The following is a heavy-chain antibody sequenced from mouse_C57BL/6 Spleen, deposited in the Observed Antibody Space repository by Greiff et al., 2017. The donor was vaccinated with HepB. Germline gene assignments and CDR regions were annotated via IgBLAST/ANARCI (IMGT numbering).Heavy chain of an antibody. CDR1: GYTFTSYW. CDR3: AREGGYGSRGFAY. D-gene: IGHD1-1*01. V-gene: IGHV1-59*01. CDR2: IDPSDSYT. J-gene: IGHJ3*01. Sequence: QVQLQQPGAELVRPGTSVKLSCKASGYTFTSYWMHWVKQRPGQGLEWIGVIDPSDSYTNYNQKFKGKATLTVDTSSSTAYMQLSSLTSEDSAVYYCAREGGYGSRGFAYWGQGTLVTVSA.